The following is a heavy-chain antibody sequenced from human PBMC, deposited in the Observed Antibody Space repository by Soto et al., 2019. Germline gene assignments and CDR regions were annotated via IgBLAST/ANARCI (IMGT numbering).Heavy chain of an antibody. D-gene: IGHD1-26*01. CDR3: ASSTAGGATQNLDY. CDR2: ISAYNGNT. V-gene: IGHV1-18*01. J-gene: IGHJ4*02. CDR1: GYTFTSYG. Sequence: VSVKVSCKASGYTFTSYGISWVRQAPGQGLEWMGWISAYNGNTNYAQKFQGRVTMTRDTSTSTVYMELSSLRSEDTAVYYCASSTAGGATQNLDYWGQGTLVTVSS.